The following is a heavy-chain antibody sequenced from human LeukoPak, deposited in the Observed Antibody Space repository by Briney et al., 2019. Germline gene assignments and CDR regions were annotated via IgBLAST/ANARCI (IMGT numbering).Heavy chain of an antibody. Sequence: GGSLRLSCAASGFTFSSYAMSWVRQAPGKGLEWVSAIIGSGGSTYYADSVKGRFTISRDNSKNTLYLQMNSLRAEDTALYYCARYYYDSSGPGAWGQGTLVTVSS. J-gene: IGHJ5*02. CDR2: IIGSGGST. V-gene: IGHV3-23*01. CDR1: GFTFSSYA. D-gene: IGHD3-22*01. CDR3: ARYYYDSSGPGA.